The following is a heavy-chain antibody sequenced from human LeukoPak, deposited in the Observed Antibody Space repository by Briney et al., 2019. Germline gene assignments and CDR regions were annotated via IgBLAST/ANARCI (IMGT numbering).Heavy chain of an antibody. D-gene: IGHD6-19*01. CDR1: GGSISSGGYH. V-gene: IGHV4-31*03. J-gene: IGHJ3*02. CDR3: ARADYSGGWAGGFDI. Sequence: SWETLTLTCTVSGGSISSGGYHWSRRPQHPGQGQEWSVKIYCRESNYYNPSLQSRVTISVGTSKYQSSLKLKPATGADPAVDHCARADYSGGWAGGFDIWGQGTMVTVSS. CDR2: IYCRESN.